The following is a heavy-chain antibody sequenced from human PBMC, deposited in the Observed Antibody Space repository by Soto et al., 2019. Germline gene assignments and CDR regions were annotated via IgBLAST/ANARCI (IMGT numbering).Heavy chain of an antibody. Sequence: EVQFLESGGGVVRRGGSLRLSCVASGLSFDNYAMTWVRQSPGKGLEWLACITGNGAVTSYTDSVRGRFTISRDNSKNTLYLQMDSLRADDTAVYYCGKDPNGDYFGTFDFWGQGTTVTVSS. V-gene: IGHV3-23*01. D-gene: IGHD4-17*01. CDR1: GLSFDNYA. J-gene: IGHJ3*01. CDR2: ITGNGAVT. CDR3: GKDPNGDYFGTFDF.